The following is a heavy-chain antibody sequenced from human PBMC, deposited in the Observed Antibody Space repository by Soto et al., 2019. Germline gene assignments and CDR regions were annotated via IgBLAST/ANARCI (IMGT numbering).Heavy chain of an antibody. J-gene: IGHJ4*02. D-gene: IGHD3-9*01. CDR3: AKVSGIYDILTGYHPGGYFDY. CDR1: GFTFSSYA. Sequence: GGSLRLSCAASGFTFSSYAMGWVRQAPGKGLEWVSAISGSGGSTYYADSVKGRFTISRDNSKNTLYLQMNSLRAEDTAVYYCAKVSGIYDILTGYHPGGYFDYWGQGTLVTVSS. CDR2: ISGSGGST. V-gene: IGHV3-23*01.